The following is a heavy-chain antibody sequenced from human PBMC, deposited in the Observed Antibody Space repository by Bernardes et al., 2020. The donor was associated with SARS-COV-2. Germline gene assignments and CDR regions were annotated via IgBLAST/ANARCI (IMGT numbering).Heavy chain of an antibody. CDR1: GGSLSGYY. J-gene: IGHJ5*02. CDR3: TRGRYTSSWYGPRDWFDP. D-gene: IGHD6-13*01. CDR2: INHSGST. Sequence: SETLSLTCAVYGGSLSGYYWSWIRQPPGKGLEWIGEINHSGSTNYNPSLKSRVTISVDTSKNQFSLKLSSVTAADTAVYYCTRGRYTSSWYGPRDWFDPWGQGTLVTVSS. V-gene: IGHV4-34*01.